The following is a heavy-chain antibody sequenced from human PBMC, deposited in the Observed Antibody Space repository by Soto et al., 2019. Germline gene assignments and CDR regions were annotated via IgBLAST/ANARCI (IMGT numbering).Heavy chain of an antibody. CDR2: IKQDGSEK. CDR3: ARDRSSSCSTQSQHRYNCFYP. Sequence: EVQLVESGGGLVQPGGSLRLSCAASGFTFSSYWMSWVRQAPGKGLEWVANIKQDGSEKYYVDSVKGRFTISRDNAKNYLYLQMNSLRAEDTAVYYSARDRSSSCSTQSQHRYNCFYPWGQGTLGTVSS. V-gene: IGHV3-7*01. CDR1: GFTFSSYW. D-gene: IGHD6-13*01. J-gene: IGHJ5*02.